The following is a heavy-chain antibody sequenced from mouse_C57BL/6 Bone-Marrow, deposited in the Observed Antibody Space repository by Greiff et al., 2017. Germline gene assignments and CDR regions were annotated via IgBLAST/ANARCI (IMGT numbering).Heavy chain of an antibody. V-gene: IGHV14-4*01. D-gene: IGHD2-3*01. J-gene: IGHJ2*01. Sequence: EVQLKESGADLVRPGASVKLSCTASGFNIKDDYIHWVKQRPEQGLEWIGWIDPEIGDTEYASKFQGKATITSDTSSNTAYLQLSSLTSEDTAVYYCSSFDGNYFDFWGQGTPLTVAS. CDR2: IDPEIGDT. CDR3: SSFDGNYFDF. CDR1: GFNIKDDY.